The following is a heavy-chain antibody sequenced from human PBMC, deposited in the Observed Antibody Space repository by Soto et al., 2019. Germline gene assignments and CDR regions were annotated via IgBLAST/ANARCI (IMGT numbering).Heavy chain of an antibody. V-gene: IGHV3-33*05. J-gene: IGHJ4*02. CDR1: GFTFRSYV. CDR2: TSYDGSNN. D-gene: IGHD3-16*01. CDR3: ARWGTTGGLDV. Sequence: QVQLVESGGGVVQPGTSLRLSCVGSGFTFRSYVIHWVRQAPGKGLEWVALTSYDGSNNFYGDSVKGRFTISRHNSRNTVELQMDSLRYEDTALYYCARWGTTGGLDVWGQGTRVYVSS.